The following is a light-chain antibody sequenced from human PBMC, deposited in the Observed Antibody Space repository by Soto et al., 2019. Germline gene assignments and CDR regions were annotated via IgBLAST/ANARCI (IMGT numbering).Light chain of an antibody. CDR1: ETVTGKY. CDR2: AAS. J-gene: IGKJ1*01. CDR3: QQYSSPHQT. Sequence: EIVLTQSPGTLSLSPGDRATLSCRASETVTGKYLAWYQQKAGQAPRLLIFAASNRATGIPDRFSGSGSGTDFTLTISRLEHEDFAVYFCQQYSSPHQTLGQGTKVDIK. V-gene: IGKV3-20*01.